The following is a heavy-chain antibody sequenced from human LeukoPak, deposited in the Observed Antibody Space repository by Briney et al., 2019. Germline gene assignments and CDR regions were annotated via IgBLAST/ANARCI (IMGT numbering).Heavy chain of an antibody. CDR2: IYYSGRT. CDR1: GGSISSSSYY. J-gene: IGHJ4*02. D-gene: IGHD3/OR15-3a*01. CDR3: ARQTGSGLFILP. Sequence: PSETLSLTCSVSGGSISSSSYYWGWIRQPPGKGLEWIGSIYYSGRTYYNPSPKSRVTTSVDTSKNQFSLKLSSVTAADTAVYYCARQTGSGLFILPGGQGTLVTVSS. V-gene: IGHV4-39*01.